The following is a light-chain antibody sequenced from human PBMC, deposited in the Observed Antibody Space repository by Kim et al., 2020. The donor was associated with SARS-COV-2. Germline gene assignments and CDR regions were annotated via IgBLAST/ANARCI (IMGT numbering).Light chain of an antibody. V-gene: IGKV3-11*01. CDR1: QSVSNN. J-gene: IGKJ5*01. Sequence: EIVLTQSPATLSLSPGERATLPCRASQSVSNNLAWYQQKPGQAPRLLIADASNRATGIPARFSGSGSGTDFTLTISSLEPEDFAVYYCQQYYNSPQTFGQGTRLEIK. CDR3: QQYYNSPQT. CDR2: DAS.